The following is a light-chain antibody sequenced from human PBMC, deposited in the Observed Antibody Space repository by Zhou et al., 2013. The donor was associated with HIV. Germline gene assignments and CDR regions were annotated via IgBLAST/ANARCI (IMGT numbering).Light chain of an antibody. CDR2: GAS. J-gene: IGKJ4*01. V-gene: IGKV3-20*01. CDR1: QSVSSNY. Sequence: IVLTQSPDTLSLSPGERVTLSCRASQSVSSNYLVWYQQKPGQAPRLLIYGASSRATGIPERFSGSGSGTDFTLTISRLEPEDFAVYYCQQYGNSPXTFGGGTRWRSN. CDR3: QQYGNSPXT.